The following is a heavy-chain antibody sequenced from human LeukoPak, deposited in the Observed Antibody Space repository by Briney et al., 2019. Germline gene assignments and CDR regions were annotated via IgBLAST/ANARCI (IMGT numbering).Heavy chain of an antibody. CDR3: ARVGANVYLDL. V-gene: IGHV4-4*07. J-gene: IGHJ4*02. CDR1: GGSISSYY. Sequence: KSSETLSLTCTVSGGSISSYYWNWIRQPAGRGLEWIGRIYTSGSTNYNPSLTSRVTMSVDTSKNQLSLKLSSVTAADTAVYYCARVGANVYLDLWGQGTLVTVSS. CDR2: IYTSGST. D-gene: IGHD3-16*01.